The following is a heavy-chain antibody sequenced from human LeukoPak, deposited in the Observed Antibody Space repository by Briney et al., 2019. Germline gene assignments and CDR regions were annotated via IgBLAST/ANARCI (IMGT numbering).Heavy chain of an antibody. Sequence: ASVKVSCKASGYTFTSYDINWVRQATGQGLEWMGWMNPNSGNTGYAQKFQGRVTITADKSTSTAYMELSSLRSEDTAVYYCARVYYYGSGSYYISYYFDYWGQGTLVTVSS. CDR2: MNPNSGNT. CDR3: ARVYYYGSGSYYISYYFDY. J-gene: IGHJ4*02. V-gene: IGHV1-8*01. D-gene: IGHD3-10*01. CDR1: GYTFTSYD.